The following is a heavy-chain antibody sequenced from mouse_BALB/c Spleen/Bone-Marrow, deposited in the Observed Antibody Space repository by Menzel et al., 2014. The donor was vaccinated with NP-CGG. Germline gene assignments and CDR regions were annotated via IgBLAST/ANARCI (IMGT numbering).Heavy chain of an antibody. D-gene: IGHD1-1*01. Sequence: VQLQQPGAELVKPGASAKLSCTASGFNIKDTYMYWVKQRPEQGLEWIGRIDPANGNTKYDPKFQDKATITADTSSNTAYLQLSSLTSEDTAVYYCARYYYGSSLFAYWGQGTLVTVSA. CDR2: IDPANGNT. CDR1: GFNIKDTY. V-gene: IGHV14-3*02. CDR3: ARYYYGSSLFAY. J-gene: IGHJ3*01.